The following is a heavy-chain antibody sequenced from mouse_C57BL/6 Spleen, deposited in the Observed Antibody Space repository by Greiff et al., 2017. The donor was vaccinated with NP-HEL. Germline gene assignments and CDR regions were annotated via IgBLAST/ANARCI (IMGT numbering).Heavy chain of an antibody. J-gene: IGHJ4*01. CDR3: ARNGGSYAMDY. CDR2: IHPNSGST. V-gene: IGHV1-64*01. CDR1: GYTFTSYW. Sequence: VQLQQSGAELVKPGASVKLSCKASGYTFTSYWMHWVKQRPGQGLEWIGMIHPNSGSTNYNEKFKSKATLTVDKSSSTAYMQLSSLTSEDSAVYYCARNGGSYAMDYWGQGTSVTVSS.